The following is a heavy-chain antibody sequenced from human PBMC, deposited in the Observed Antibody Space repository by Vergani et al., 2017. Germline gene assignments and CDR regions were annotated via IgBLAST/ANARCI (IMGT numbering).Heavy chain of an antibody. CDR2: IRYDGSNK. Sequence: VQLLESGGGLVQPGGSLRLSCAASGFTFSSYGMHWVRQAPGKGLEWVAFIRYDGSNKYYADSVKGRFTISRDNSKNTLYLQMNSLRAEDTAVYYCASYSGYDGDFDYWGQGTLVTVSS. CDR3: ASYSGYDGDFDY. V-gene: IGHV3-30*02. CDR1: GFTFSSYG. J-gene: IGHJ4*02. D-gene: IGHD5-12*01.